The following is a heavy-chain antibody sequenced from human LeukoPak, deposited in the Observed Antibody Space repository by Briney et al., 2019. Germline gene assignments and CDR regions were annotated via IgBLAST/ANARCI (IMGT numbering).Heavy chain of an antibody. J-gene: IGHJ5*02. D-gene: IGHD4-17*01. V-gene: IGHV4-39*01. Sequence: GSLRLSCAASGFTFSSYGMHWVRQPPGKGLEWIGSIYYSGSTYYNPSLKSRVTISVDTSKNQFSLKLSSVTAADTAVYYCARLSSGHDYGDYGDPKLNWFDPWGQGTLVTVSS. CDR3: ARLSSGHDYGDYGDPKLNWFDP. CDR1: GFTFSSYG. CDR2: IYYSGST.